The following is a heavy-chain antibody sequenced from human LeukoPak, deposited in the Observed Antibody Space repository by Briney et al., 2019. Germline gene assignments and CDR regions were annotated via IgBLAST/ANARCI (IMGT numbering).Heavy chain of an antibody. Sequence: KTGGSLRLSCAASGFTFSNAWMNWVRQAPGKGLEWVGRIKSKTDGGTTDYAAPVKGRFTISRDDSKNALSLQMNSLKTEDTAVYYCTTALLWFGELSDFDYWGQGTLVTVSS. V-gene: IGHV3-15*01. CDR2: IKSKTDGGTT. D-gene: IGHD3-10*01. J-gene: IGHJ4*02. CDR3: TTALLWFGELSDFDY. CDR1: GFTFSNAW.